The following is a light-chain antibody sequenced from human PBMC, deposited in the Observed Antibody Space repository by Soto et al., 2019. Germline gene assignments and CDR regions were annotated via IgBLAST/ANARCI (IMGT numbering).Light chain of an antibody. J-gene: IGKJ1*01. Sequence: IVLTQSPGTLSLSPGERATLSCRASQSVRDDYLAWFQQKPGQAPRLLIYDATNRATGIPDRFSGSGSGTDFTLTIDRVEPEDFAVFYCQQYGSSTLTFGQGTKVDIX. CDR2: DAT. V-gene: IGKV3-20*01. CDR1: QSVRDDY. CDR3: QQYGSSTLT.